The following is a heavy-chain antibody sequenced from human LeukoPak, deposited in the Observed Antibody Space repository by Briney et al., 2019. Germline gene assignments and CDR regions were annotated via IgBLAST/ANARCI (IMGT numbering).Heavy chain of an antibody. CDR3: ARPSINDYGDFGY. CDR2: ISGTSRSTYI. Sequence: KPGRSLRLSCTASGFTFGDYAMSWVRQAPGKGLEWVSSISGTSRSTYIYYADSVKGRFTISRDNAENSLYLQMNSLRAEDTAVYYCARPSINDYGDFGYWGQGTLVTVSS. D-gene: IGHD4-17*01. V-gene: IGHV3-21*01. J-gene: IGHJ4*02. CDR1: GFTFGDYA.